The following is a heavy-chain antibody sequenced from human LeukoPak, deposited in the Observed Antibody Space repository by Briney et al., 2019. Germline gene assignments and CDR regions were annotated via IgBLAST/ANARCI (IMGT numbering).Heavy chain of an antibody. J-gene: IGHJ2*01. CDR2: INHSGST. D-gene: IGHD5-18*01. CDR3: ARGYTARWYFDL. CDR1: GGSFSGYY. V-gene: IGHV4-34*01. Sequence: PSETLSLTCAVYGGSFSGYYWSWIRQPPGKGLEWIGEINHSGSTNYNPSLKSRVTISVDTSKNQFSLKLSSVTAADTAVYYCARGYTARWYFDLWSRGTLVTVSS.